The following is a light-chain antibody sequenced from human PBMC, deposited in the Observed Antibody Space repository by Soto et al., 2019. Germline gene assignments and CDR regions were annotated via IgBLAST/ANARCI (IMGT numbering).Light chain of an antibody. V-gene: IGKV3-20*01. CDR1: QSVSSSF. CDR2: GAS. CDR3: QRYGNSPPEYT. J-gene: IGKJ3*01. Sequence: EIVLTHSPGTLSLSPGERATLSCRASQSVSSSFLAWYQQRPGQAPRLLIFGASYRATGIPDRFSGSGSGTDFTLTISRLEPEDFAVYYCQRYGNSPPEYTFGPGT.